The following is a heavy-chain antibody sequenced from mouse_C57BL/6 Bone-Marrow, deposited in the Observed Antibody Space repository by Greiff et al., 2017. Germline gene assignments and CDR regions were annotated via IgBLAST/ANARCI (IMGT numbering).Heavy chain of an antibody. CDR1: GYAFSSSW. D-gene: IGHD1-1*01. V-gene: IGHV1-82*01. Sequence: QVQLQQSGPELVKPGASVKISCKASGYAFSSSWMNWVKQRPGQGLEWIGRIYPGDGDTNYNGKFKGKATLTADKSSSTAYMQLSSLTSEDSAVYFCARSGTTVVATDWSFDVGGKGTTVTVSS. J-gene: IGHJ1*03. CDR3: ARSGTTVVATDWSFDV. CDR2: IYPGDGDT.